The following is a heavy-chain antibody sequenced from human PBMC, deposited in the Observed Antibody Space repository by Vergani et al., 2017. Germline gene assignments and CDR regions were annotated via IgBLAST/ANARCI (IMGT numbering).Heavy chain of an antibody. CDR3: AKAVAARHSYFDY. CDR1: GFTFSSYW. J-gene: IGHJ4*02. Sequence: EVQLVESGGGLVQPGGSLRLSCAASGFTFSSYWMSWVRQAPGKGLEWVANIKQDGSEKYYVDSVKGRFTISRDNAKNTLYLQMNSLRAEDTAVYYCAKAVAARHSYFDYWGQGTLVTVSS. CDR2: IKQDGSEK. D-gene: IGHD6-6*01. V-gene: IGHV3-7*01.